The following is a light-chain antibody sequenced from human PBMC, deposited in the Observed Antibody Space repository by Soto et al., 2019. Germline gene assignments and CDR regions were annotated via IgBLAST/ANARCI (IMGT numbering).Light chain of an antibody. V-gene: IGKV3-11*01. CDR2: DAS. Sequence: EIVLTQSPATLSLSPGERATLACRASQSVSNYLAWYQQKPGQAPRLLIYDASNRATGIPARFSGSGSGTDFTLTISSLEPEDFAVYYCQQRSNWPPFTFGPGTKVDIK. CDR1: QSVSNY. CDR3: QQRSNWPPFT. J-gene: IGKJ3*01.